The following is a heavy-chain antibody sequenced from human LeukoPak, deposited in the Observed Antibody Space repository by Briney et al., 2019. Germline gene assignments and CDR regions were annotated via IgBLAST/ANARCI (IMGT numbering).Heavy chain of an antibody. CDR2: ISAYNGNT. Sequence: ASVKVSCKASGYTFTSYGISWVRQAPGQGLEWMGWISAYNGNTNYAQKLQGRVTMTTDTSTSTAYMELRSLRSEDTAVYYCARDYRYSGYDSDYYYYMDVWGKGTTVTVSS. J-gene: IGHJ6*03. CDR1: GYTFTSYG. D-gene: IGHD5-12*01. CDR3: ARDYRYSGYDSDYYYYMDV. V-gene: IGHV1-18*01.